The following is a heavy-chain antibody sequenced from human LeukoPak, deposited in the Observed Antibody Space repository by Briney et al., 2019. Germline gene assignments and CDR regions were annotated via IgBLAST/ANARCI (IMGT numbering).Heavy chain of an antibody. V-gene: IGHV4-39*07. J-gene: IGHJ4*02. CDR2: INHSGST. Sequence: PSETLSLTCTVSGGSISSSSYYWGWIRQPPGKGLEWIGEINHSGSTNYNPSLKSRVTISVDTSKNQFSLKLSSVTAADTAVYYCARENGYKYDYWGQGTLVTVSS. CDR3: ARENGYKYDY. D-gene: IGHD5-24*01. CDR1: GGSISSSSYY.